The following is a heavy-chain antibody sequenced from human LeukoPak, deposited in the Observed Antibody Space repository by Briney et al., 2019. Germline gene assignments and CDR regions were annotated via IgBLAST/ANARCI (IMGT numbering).Heavy chain of an antibody. Sequence: GGSLRLSCAASGFTFSSYGMHWVRQAPGTGLEGGAGIWFDGSNKYYADSVKGRFTISRDNSKNTLYLQMNSLRAEDAAVYYCAKEGGGSSGDVIEYYFDYWGQGTLVTVSS. D-gene: IGHD6-19*01. J-gene: IGHJ4*02. V-gene: IGHV3-33*06. CDR3: AKEGGGSSGDVIEYYFDY. CDR2: IWFDGSNK. CDR1: GFTFSSYG.